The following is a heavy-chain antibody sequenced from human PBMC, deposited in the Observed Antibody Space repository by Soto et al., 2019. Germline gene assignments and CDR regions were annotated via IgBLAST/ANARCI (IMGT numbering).Heavy chain of an antibody. D-gene: IGHD3-3*01. Sequence: HLGGSLRLSCTASGFTFGDYAMSWVRQAPGKGLEWVGFIRSKAYGGTTEYAASVKGRFTISRDDSKSIAYLQMNSLKTEDTAVYYCTRDLRGDRAGNDFWSGYYEYYFDYWGQGTLVTVSS. V-gene: IGHV3-49*04. CDR3: TRDLRGDRAGNDFWSGYYEYYFDY. CDR1: GFTFGDYA. CDR2: IRSKAYGGTT. J-gene: IGHJ4*02.